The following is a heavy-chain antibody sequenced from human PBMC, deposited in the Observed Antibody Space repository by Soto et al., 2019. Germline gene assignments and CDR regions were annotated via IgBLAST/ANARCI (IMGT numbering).Heavy chain of an antibody. V-gene: IGHV4-59*01. J-gene: IGHJ3*02. CDR3: ARENKGLLWFGDLTGVSAFDI. D-gene: IGHD3-10*01. CDR2: IYYSGST. CDR1: GGSISSYY. Sequence: SETLSLTCTVSGGSISSYYWSWIRQPPGKGLEWIGYIYYSGSTNYNPSLKSRVTISVDTSKNQFSLKLSSVTAADTAVYYCARENKGLLWFGDLTGVSAFDIWGQGTMVTVSS.